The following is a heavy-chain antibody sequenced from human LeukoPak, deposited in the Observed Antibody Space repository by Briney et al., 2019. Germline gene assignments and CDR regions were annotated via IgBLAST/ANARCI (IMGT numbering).Heavy chain of an antibody. CDR3: ARFRWGYGAFDI. J-gene: IGHJ3*02. CDR2: MNPNSGNT. CDR1: GYTFTSYD. D-gene: IGHD3-16*01. Sequence: ASVKVSCKASGYTFTSYDINWVRQATGQELEWMGWMNPNSGNTGYAQKFQGRVTMTRNTSISTAYMELSSLRSEDTAVYYCARFRWGYGAFDIWGQGTMVTVSS. V-gene: IGHV1-8*01.